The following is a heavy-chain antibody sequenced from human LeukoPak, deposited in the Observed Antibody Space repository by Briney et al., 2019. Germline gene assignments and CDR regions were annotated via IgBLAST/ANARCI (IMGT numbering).Heavy chain of an antibody. Sequence: GGSLRLSCAASGFTFRTHAMHWVRQAPGKGLQWVAFIRYDGSNIYYADSVKGRFTISRDNSKNILYLQMNSLRAEDTAVYYCANGRVGGGYYSDYWGQGTLVTVSS. J-gene: IGHJ4*02. V-gene: IGHV3-30*02. CDR1: GFTFRTHA. D-gene: IGHD3-22*01. CDR3: ANGRVGGGYYSDY. CDR2: IRYDGSNI.